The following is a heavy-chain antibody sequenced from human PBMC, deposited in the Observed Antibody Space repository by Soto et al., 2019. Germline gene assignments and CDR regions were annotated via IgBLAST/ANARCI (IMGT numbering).Heavy chain of an antibody. CDR3: ARGIGSSSEAWYFDL. Sequence: SVKGSCKASGGSFSSYAFSWVRQAPGQGLEWLGGVIPIFRTTNYAQKFQDRVSITADESTSTAYMDLSSLRSEDTAVYYCARGIGSSSEAWYFDLWGRGTLVTVSS. J-gene: IGHJ2*01. CDR1: GGSFSSYA. V-gene: IGHV1-69*13. D-gene: IGHD6-13*01. CDR2: VIPIFRTT.